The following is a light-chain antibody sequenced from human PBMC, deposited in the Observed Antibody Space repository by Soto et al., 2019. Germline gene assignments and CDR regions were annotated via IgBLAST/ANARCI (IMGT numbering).Light chain of an antibody. J-gene: IGLJ1*01. CDR3: CSYASSTFYV. CDR1: RGDVGGYNY. Sequence: QSFALHPPSAAASRATRRPTSSTATRGDVGGYNYVTWYQQHPGEAPKLMIHDVSSRASGVPNRFSGSKSGTTESLKISGIQDEFEDDYYCCSYASSTFYVFGTGTKV. CDR2: DVS. V-gene: IGLV2-14*03.